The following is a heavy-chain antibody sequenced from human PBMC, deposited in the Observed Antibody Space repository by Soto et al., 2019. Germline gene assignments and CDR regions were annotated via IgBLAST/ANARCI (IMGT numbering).Heavy chain of an antibody. D-gene: IGHD3-22*01. V-gene: IGHV4-59*08. Sequence: ETLSLTCTVSGGSISSYYWSWIRQPPGKGLEWIGYIYYSGSTNYNPSLKSRVTISVDTSKNQFSLKLSSVTAADTAVYYCARLGYYDSSGYYVGYWGQGTLVTVSS. CDR1: GGSISSYY. CDR3: ARLGYYDSSGYYVGY. J-gene: IGHJ4*02. CDR2: IYYSGST.